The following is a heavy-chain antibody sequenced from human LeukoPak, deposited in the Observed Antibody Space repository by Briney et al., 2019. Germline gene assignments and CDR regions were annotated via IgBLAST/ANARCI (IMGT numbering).Heavy chain of an antibody. D-gene: IGHD6-13*01. CDR1: GFTFSSYA. Sequence: GGSLRLSCAASGFTFSSYAMSWVRQAPGKVLEWVSAIRSSGGSTYYADSVKGRFTISRDNSKNTLYLQMNSLRAEDTAVYYCAKEIAAAGILPRYYYGMDVWGQGTTVTVSS. CDR2: IRSSGGST. CDR3: AKEIAAAGILPRYYYGMDV. V-gene: IGHV3-23*01. J-gene: IGHJ6*02.